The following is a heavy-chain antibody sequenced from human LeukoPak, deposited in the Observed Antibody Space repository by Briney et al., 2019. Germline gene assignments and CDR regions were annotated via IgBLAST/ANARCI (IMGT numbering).Heavy chain of an antibody. CDR2: IYYSGST. V-gene: IGHV4-59*12. CDR1: GGSISSYY. D-gene: IGHD3-22*01. Sequence: SETLSLTCTVSGGSISSYYWSWIRQPPGKGLEWIGYIYYSGSTNYNPSLKSRVTISVDTSKNQFSLKLSSVTAADTAVYYCARSVSSGYAGYWGQGTLATVSS. CDR3: ARSVSSGYAGY. J-gene: IGHJ4*02.